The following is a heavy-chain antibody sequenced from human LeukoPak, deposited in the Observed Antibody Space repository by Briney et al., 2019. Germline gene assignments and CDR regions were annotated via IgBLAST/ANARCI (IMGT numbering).Heavy chain of an antibody. CDR3: ARVGYYDSSGYPNWFDP. CDR2: IIPILGIA. CDR1: GGTFSSYA. V-gene: IGHV1-69*04. J-gene: IGHJ5*02. D-gene: IGHD3-22*01. Sequence: ASVKVSCKASGGTFSSYAISWVQQAPGQGLEWMGRIIPILGIANYAQKFQGRVTITADKSTSTAYMELSSLRSEDTAVYYCARVGYYDSSGYPNWFDPWGQGTLVTVSS.